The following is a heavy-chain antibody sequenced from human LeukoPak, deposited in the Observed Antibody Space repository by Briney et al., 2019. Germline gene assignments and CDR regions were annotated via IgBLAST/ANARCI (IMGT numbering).Heavy chain of an antibody. V-gene: IGHV4-4*09. CDR1: GGSISSYY. Sequence: PSETLSLTCTVSGGSISSYYWSWIRQPPGKGLEWIGYLYTSGSTDYNPSLKSRVTISADTSKNHFSLKLSSVTAADTAVYYCASVLLNDTSGYPYYYYYMDVWGNGTTVTVSS. J-gene: IGHJ6*03. CDR3: ASVLLNDTSGYPYYYYYMDV. D-gene: IGHD3-22*01. CDR2: LYTSGST.